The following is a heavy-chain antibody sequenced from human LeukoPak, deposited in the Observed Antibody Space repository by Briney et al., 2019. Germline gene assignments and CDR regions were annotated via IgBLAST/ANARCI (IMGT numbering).Heavy chain of an antibody. D-gene: IGHD6-6*01. CDR3: ARPAACQVWKYDFDY. CDR1: GYTFTSYY. V-gene: IGHV1-18*04. CDR2: ISAYNGNT. Sequence: GASVKVSCKASGYTFTSYYMHWVCQAPGQGLEWMGRISAYNGNTNYAQKLQGRVTMTTDTSTSTAYMKLKSLRSDDTAVYYCARPAACQVWKYDFDYWGQGTLVTVSS. J-gene: IGHJ4*02.